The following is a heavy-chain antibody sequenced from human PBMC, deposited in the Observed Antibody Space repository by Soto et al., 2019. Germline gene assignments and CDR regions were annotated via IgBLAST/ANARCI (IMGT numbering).Heavy chain of an antibody. Sequence: ASVKVSCKVSGYTLTELSMHWVRQAPGKGLKWMRGFDPEDGETIYAQKIQGRVTMTEDTSTDTAYMELSSLRSEVTAVYYCATGGRSFYYYYMDVWGKGTTVTVSS. J-gene: IGHJ6*03. CDR1: GYTLTELS. CDR3: ATGGRSFYYYYMDV. CDR2: FDPEDGET. V-gene: IGHV1-24*01.